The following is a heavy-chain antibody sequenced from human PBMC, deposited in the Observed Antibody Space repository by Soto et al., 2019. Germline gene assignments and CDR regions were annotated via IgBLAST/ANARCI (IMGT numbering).Heavy chain of an antibody. CDR3: ARDQRVVAATGVYYYYYYGMDV. Sequence: LRLSCAASGFTFSSYGMHWVRQAPGKGLEWVAVIWYDGSNKYYADSVKGRFTISRDNSKNTLYLQMNSLRAEDTAVYYCARDQRVVAATGVYYYYYYGMDVWGQGTTVTVSS. V-gene: IGHV3-33*01. CDR2: IWYDGSNK. CDR1: GFTFSSYG. J-gene: IGHJ6*02. D-gene: IGHD2-15*01.